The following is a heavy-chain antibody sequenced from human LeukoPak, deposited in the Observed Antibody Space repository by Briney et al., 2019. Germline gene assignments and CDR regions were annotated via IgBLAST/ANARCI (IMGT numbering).Heavy chain of an antibody. Sequence: SETLSLTCTVSDGSISGYYWSWIRQPPGKGLEWIGYIYYSGSTNYNPSLKSRVTISVDTSKNQFSLKLSSVTAADTAVYYCARFSYYYDSSGYPSTNFDYWGQGTLVTVSS. CDR3: ARFSYYYDSSGYPSTNFDY. CDR1: DGSISGYY. V-gene: IGHV4-59*01. CDR2: IYYSGST. J-gene: IGHJ4*02. D-gene: IGHD3-22*01.